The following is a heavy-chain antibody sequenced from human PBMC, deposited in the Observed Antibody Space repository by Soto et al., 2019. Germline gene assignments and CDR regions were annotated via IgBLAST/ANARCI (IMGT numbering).Heavy chain of an antibody. CDR1: GFISRSYW. D-gene: IGHD2-2*01. V-gene: IGHV3-74*01. Sequence: GSLRLSCSASGFISRSYWMHWVRQVPGKGLVWVSRINGDGRSTSYADSVKGRFTISRDNAKNTLYLQMNSLRADDTAVYYCARAQYLADDAFDIWGQGAMVTVSS. J-gene: IGHJ3*02. CDR2: INGDGRST. CDR3: ARAQYLADDAFDI.